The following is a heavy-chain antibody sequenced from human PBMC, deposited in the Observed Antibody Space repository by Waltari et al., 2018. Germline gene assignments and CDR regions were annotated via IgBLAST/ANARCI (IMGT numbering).Heavy chain of an antibody. J-gene: IGHJ3*02. Sequence: QVQLQESGPGLVKPSETLSLTCAVSGYSISSGYYWGWIRQPPGKGLEWIGSIYHSGSTDYNPSRKSRVTISVDTSKNQFSLKLSSVTAADTAVYYCARPSSGYDWSDAFDIWGQGTMVTVSS. CDR2: IYHSGST. CDR1: GYSISSGYY. CDR3: ARPSSGYDWSDAFDI. D-gene: IGHD5-12*01. V-gene: IGHV4-38-2*01.